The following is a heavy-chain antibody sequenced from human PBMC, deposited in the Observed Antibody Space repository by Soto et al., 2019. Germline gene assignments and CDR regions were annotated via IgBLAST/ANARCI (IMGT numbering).Heavy chain of an antibody. D-gene: IGHD2-15*01. CDR3: ARVGCSGGSCYSSLVY. Sequence: GGSLRLSCAASGFTFSSYAMHWVRQAPGKGLEWVAVISYDGSNKYYADSVKGRFTISRDNSKNTLYLQMNSLRAEDTAVYYCARVGCSGGSCYSSLVYWGQGTLVTVSS. CDR1: GFTFSSYA. J-gene: IGHJ4*02. V-gene: IGHV3-30-3*01. CDR2: ISYDGSNK.